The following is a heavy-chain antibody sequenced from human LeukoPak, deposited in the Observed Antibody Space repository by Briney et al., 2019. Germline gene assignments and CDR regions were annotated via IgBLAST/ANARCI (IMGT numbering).Heavy chain of an antibody. CDR3: ARDGSGTDWAYYNWFDP. Sequence: GASVKVSCKASGYTFTGYYLHWVRQAPGQGLEWMGWMNPKSGNTGYALKFQGRVTMTRNTSISTAYMELSSLRSDDTAMYYCARDGSGTDWAYYNWFDPWGQGTLVTVSS. CDR2: MNPKSGNT. J-gene: IGHJ5*02. V-gene: IGHV1-8*02. D-gene: IGHD3-10*01. CDR1: GYTFTGYY.